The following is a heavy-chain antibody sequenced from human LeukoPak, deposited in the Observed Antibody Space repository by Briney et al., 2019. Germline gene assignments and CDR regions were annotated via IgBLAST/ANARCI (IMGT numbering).Heavy chain of an antibody. Sequence: SVKVSCKASGGTFISYAISWVRQAPGQGLEWMGGIIPIFGTANYAQKFQGRVTITADESTSTAYMELSSLRPEDTAVYYCASSGHDYGDYPDSYWGQGTLVTVSS. J-gene: IGHJ4*02. CDR2: IIPIFGTA. CDR1: GGTFISYA. CDR3: ASSGHDYGDYPDSY. D-gene: IGHD4-17*01. V-gene: IGHV1-69*13.